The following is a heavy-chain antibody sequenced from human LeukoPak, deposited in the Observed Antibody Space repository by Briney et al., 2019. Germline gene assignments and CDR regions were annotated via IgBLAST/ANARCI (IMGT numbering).Heavy chain of an antibody. J-gene: IGHJ3*01. V-gene: IGHV3-30*04. CDR2: ISYDGFNK. CDR3: ARDILEWFYRGDGFDF. D-gene: IGHD3-3*01. CDR1: GFTFSSYA. Sequence: GGSLRLSCAASGFTFSSYAMHWVRQAPGKGLEWVAVISYDGFNKYFADSVKGRFTISRDNSKNTLYLQMTSLRAEDTAVYYCARDILEWFYRGDGFDFWGQGTMVTVSS.